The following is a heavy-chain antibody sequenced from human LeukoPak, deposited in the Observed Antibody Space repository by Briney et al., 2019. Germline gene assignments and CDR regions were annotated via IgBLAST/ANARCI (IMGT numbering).Heavy chain of an antibody. D-gene: IGHD5-18*01. J-gene: IGHJ4*02. CDR1: GFTVSSNY. V-gene: IGHV3-66*01. Sequence: PGGSLRLSCAASGFTVSSNYMSWVRQAPGKGLEWVSAIYSGGSTYYADSVKGRFTISRDNAKNTLYLQMNSLRAEDTAVYYCASGYSYGYPTGYWGQGTLVTVSS. CDR2: IYSGGST. CDR3: ASGYSYGYPTGY.